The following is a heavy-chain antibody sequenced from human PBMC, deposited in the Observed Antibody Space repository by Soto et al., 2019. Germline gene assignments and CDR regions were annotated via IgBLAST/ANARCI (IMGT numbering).Heavy chain of an antibody. CDR1: GHTLTELA. V-gene: IGHV1-24*01. CDR3: GPSKPHREAMITNMDVDF. CDR2: FDPEGGEA. D-gene: IGHD3-10*01. Sequence: GASVNVFFKLSGHTLTELAIHWVRQAPGKGLELMGGFDPEGGEAIYAQKWHGRVTVTEDTVTGTAYMELRGLKSDDTAVYYCGPSKPHREAMITNMDVDFGGQGAPVTVSS. J-gene: IGHJ4*02.